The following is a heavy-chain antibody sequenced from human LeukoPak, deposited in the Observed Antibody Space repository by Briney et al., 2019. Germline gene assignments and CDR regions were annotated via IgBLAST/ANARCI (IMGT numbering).Heavy chain of an antibody. Sequence: PGGSLRLSCAASGFTFSDYYMSWIRQPPGKGLEWVSYISSSGTTIYYADSVRGRFTVSRDNAKNSLYLQMDSLSAEDTAVYYCARDSNTVVFDYWGQGTLVTVSS. CDR2: ISSSGTTI. CDR1: GFTFSDYY. J-gene: IGHJ4*02. D-gene: IGHD4-23*01. CDR3: ARDSNTVVFDY. V-gene: IGHV3-11*01.